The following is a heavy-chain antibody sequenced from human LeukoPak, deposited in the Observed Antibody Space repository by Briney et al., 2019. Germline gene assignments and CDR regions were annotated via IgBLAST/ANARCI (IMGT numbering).Heavy chain of an antibody. D-gene: IGHD2-21*01. J-gene: IGHJ4*02. CDR2: ISSSGDTI. CDR1: GFTSSDYY. Sequence: GGSLRLSRAASGFTSSDYYMSWIRQAPGKGLEWVSYISSSGDTIYYADSVKGRFTISRDNAKNSLYLQMNSLRAEDTAVYYCARVKGAYSFDYSGQGTLVTVSS. V-gene: IGHV3-11*04. CDR3: ARVKGAYSFDY.